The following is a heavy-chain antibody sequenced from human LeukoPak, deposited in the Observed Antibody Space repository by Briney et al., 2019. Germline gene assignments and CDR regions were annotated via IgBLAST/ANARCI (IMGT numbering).Heavy chain of an antibody. CDR1: GYSFTSYW. Sequence: GESLKISCKGSGYSFTSYWIGWVRQMPGKGLEWMGIIYPGDSDTRYSPSFQGQVTISADKSIGTAYLQWSSLKASDTAMYYCARPALSFYWYFDLWGRGTLVTVSS. J-gene: IGHJ2*01. V-gene: IGHV5-51*01. CDR3: ARPALSFYWYFDL. CDR2: IYPGDSDT.